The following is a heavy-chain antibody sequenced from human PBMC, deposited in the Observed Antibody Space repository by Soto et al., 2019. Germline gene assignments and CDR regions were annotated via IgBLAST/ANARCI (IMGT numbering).Heavy chain of an antibody. CDR1: GYTLTELS. V-gene: IGHV1-24*01. J-gene: IGHJ3*02. D-gene: IGHD3-10*01. CDR2: FDPEDGET. Sequence: ASVKVSCKVSGYTLTELSMHWVRQAPGKGLEWMGGFDPEDGETIYAQKFQGRVTMTEDTSTDTAYMELSSLRSEDTAVYYCAGARHRFYYYGSGHPRMGAFDIWGQGTMVTVSS. CDR3: AGARHRFYYYGSGHPRMGAFDI.